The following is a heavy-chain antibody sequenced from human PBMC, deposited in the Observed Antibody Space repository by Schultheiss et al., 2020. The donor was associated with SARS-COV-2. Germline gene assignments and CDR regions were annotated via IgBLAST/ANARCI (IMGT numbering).Heavy chain of an antibody. Sequence: SETLSLTCAVSGYSISSGYYWGWIRQPPGKGLEWIGSIYHSGSTYYNPSLKSRVTISVDTSKNQFSLKLSSVTAADTAVYYCARVRRFLEWSEGGVFDYWGQGTLVTVSS. D-gene: IGHD3-3*01. J-gene: IGHJ4*02. CDR1: GYSISSGYY. V-gene: IGHV4-38-2*01. CDR2: IYHSGST. CDR3: ARVRRFLEWSEGGVFDY.